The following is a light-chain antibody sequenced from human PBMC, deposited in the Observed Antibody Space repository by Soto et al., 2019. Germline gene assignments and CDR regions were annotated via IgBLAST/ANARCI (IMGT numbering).Light chain of an antibody. V-gene: IGKV3-20*01. CDR3: EQYGRSPLS. Sequence: ESVLTASPGTLSLSPVQRASLSCRASQTVRNNYLAWYQQKPGQAPRLLIYGASTRASDIPDRFSGRGSGTNFTLTMRRLEPEDFAVFYCEQYGRSPLSFGGGTKVDIK. CDR1: QTVRNNY. J-gene: IGKJ4*01. CDR2: GAS.